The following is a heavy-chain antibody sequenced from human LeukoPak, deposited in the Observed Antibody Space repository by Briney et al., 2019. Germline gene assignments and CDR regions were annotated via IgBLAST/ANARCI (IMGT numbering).Heavy chain of an antibody. CDR3: SRGLHGNYVSDYFDY. Sequence: SETLSLTCTVSGGSISTYYWSWLRQPAGKGLEWIGRIYSSGSTNYNPSLMSRVTMSVDTSKNQFSLELTSVTAADTAVYYCSRGLHGNYVSDYFDYWGQGTLVTVSS. CDR1: GGSISTYY. D-gene: IGHD4-17*01. V-gene: IGHV4-4*07. CDR2: IYSSGST. J-gene: IGHJ4*02.